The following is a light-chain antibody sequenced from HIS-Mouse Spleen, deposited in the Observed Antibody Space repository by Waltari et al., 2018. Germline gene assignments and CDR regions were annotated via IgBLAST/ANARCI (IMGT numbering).Light chain of an antibody. CDR2: KDS. Sequence: SYELTQPSSVSVSPGQTARITCSGDVLAKKYARWFQQKPGQAPVLVISKDSERPSGIPERFSGSSSGTTVTLTISGAQVEDEADYYCYSAADNNVVFGGGTKLTVL. J-gene: IGLJ2*01. V-gene: IGLV3-27*01. CDR1: VLAKKY. CDR3: YSAADNNVV.